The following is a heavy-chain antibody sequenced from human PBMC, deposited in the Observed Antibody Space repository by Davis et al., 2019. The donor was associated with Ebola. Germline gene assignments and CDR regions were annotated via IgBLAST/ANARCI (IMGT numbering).Heavy chain of an antibody. J-gene: IGHJ4*02. Sequence: PGGSLRLSCAASGFTFSSYWMSWVRQAPGKGLEWVANIKQDGSEKYYVDSVKGRFTISRDNSKNTLYLQMNSLRAEDTAVYYCAKGRTLIDYWGQGTLVTVSS. CDR2: IKQDGSEK. D-gene: IGHD3-16*01. V-gene: IGHV3-7*01. CDR1: GFTFSSYW. CDR3: AKGRTLIDY.